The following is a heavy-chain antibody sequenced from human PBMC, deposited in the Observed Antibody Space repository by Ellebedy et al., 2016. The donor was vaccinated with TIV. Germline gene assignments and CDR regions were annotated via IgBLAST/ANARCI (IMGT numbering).Heavy chain of an antibody. CDR1: GGTFSSYA. J-gene: IGHJ4*02. CDR3: ARVHGGPLDY. CDR2: IIPIFGTA. V-gene: IGHV1-69*13. Sequence: SVKVSXXASGGTFSSYAISWVRQAPGQGLEWMGGIIPIFGTANYAQKFQGRVTITADESTSTAYMELSSLRSEDTAVYYCARVHGGPLDYWGQGTLVTVSS. D-gene: IGHD3-16*01.